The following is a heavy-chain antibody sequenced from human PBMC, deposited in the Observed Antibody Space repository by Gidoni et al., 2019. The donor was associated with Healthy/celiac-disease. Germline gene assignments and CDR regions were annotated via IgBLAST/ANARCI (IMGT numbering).Heavy chain of an antibody. CDR1: GYTFTSYD. D-gene: IGHD3-10*01. CDR3: ARVGYSYYGSGSYPYYYYYYGMDV. Sequence: QVQLVQSGAEVKKPGASVKVSCKASGYTFTSYDINWVRQATGQGLEWMGWMNPNSGNTGYAQKFQGRVTMTRNTSISTAYMELSSLRSEDTAVYYCARVGYSYYGSGSYPYYYYYYGMDVWGQGTTVTVSS. V-gene: IGHV1-8*01. CDR2: MNPNSGNT. J-gene: IGHJ6*02.